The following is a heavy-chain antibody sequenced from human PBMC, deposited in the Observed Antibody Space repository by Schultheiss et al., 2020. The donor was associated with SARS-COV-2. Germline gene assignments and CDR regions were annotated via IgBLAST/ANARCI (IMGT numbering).Heavy chain of an antibody. V-gene: IGHV4-34*01. D-gene: IGHD2-2*01. Sequence: SETLSLTCAVYGGSFSGYYWSWIRQPPGKGLEWIGEINHSGSTNYNPSLKSRVTISVDTSKNQFSLKLSSVTAADTAVYYCARSPELVPAAPYYYGMDVWGQGTTVTVSS. CDR1: GGSFSGYY. J-gene: IGHJ6*02. CDR2: INHSGST. CDR3: ARSPELVPAAPYYYGMDV.